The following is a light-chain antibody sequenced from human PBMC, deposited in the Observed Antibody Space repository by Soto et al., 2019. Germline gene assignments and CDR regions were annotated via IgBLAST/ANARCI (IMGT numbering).Light chain of an antibody. CDR2: VNSDGSH. V-gene: IGLV4-69*01. CDR1: SGHSNYV. J-gene: IGLJ3*02. CDR3: QTWGTGIQV. Sequence: QPVLTQSPSASASLGASVKLTCTLTSGHSNYVIAWHQQQPEKGPRYLMNVNSDGSHTKGDGIPDRFSGSSSGAERYLTISRLQSEDEADYYCQTWGTGIQVFGGGTKLTVL.